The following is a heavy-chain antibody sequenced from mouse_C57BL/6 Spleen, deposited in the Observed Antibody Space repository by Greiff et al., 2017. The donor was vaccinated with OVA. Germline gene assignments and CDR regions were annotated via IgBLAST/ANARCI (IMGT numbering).Heavy chain of an antibody. CDR2: IHPNSGST. D-gene: IGHD2-4*01. J-gene: IGHJ3*01. CDR1: GYTFTSYW. CDR3: ARGYDYDGFAY. Sequence: QVQLQQPGAELVKPGASVKLSCKASGYTFTSYWMHWVKQRPGQGLEWIGMIHPNSGSTNYNEKFKSKATLTVDKSSSTAYMQLSSPTAEDTAVYDCARGYDYDGFAYWGQGTLVTVSA. V-gene: IGHV1-64*01.